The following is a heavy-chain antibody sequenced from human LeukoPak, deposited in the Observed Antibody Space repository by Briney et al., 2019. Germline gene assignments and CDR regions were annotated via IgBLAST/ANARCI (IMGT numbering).Heavy chain of an antibody. V-gene: IGHV3-23*01. D-gene: IGHD3-3*01. J-gene: IGHJ4*02. CDR3: ASFWSGYKIFDY. CDR1: GFTFSSYA. Sequence: GGSLRLSCAASGFTFSSYAMSWVRQAPGKGLEWVSAISGTGGSTYYADSVKGRFTISRDNSKNTLYLQMNSLRAEDTAVYYCASFWSGYKIFDYWGQGTLVTVSS. CDR2: ISGTGGST.